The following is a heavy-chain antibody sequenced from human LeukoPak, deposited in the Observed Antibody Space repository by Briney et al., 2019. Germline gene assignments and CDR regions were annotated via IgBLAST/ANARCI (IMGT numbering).Heavy chain of an antibody. D-gene: IGHD5-24*01. CDR2: INHSGST. Sequence: SETLSLTCAVYGGSFSGYYWSWIRQPPGRGLEWIGEINHSGSTNYNPSLKSRVTISVDTSKNQFSLKLSSVTAADTAVYYCASGRDGYNLWGQGTLVTVSS. J-gene: IGHJ4*02. CDR3: ASGRDGYNL. CDR1: GGSFSGYY. V-gene: IGHV4-34*01.